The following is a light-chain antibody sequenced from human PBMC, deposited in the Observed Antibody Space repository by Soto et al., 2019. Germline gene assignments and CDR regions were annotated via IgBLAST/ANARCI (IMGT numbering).Light chain of an antibody. J-gene: IGKJ5*01. CDR3: QQRDNWPIT. Sequence: EIVLTQSPATLSLSPGERATLSCRASQSVSTYLAWYQQKPGQAPRLLIYDAFNRASGVPARFRGSGSGTDFTPTISGLEPEDFSVYYCQQRDNWPITFGQGTRLEMK. CDR1: QSVSTY. CDR2: DAF. V-gene: IGKV3-11*01.